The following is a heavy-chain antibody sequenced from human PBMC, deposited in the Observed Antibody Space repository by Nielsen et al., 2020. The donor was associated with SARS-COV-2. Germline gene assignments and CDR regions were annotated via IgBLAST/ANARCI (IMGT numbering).Heavy chain of an antibody. V-gene: IGHV2-5*02. CDR1: GLSLSTSGVG. D-gene: IGHD2-8*01. CDR3: AHRYGLGDAFDY. J-gene: IGHJ4*02. Sequence: SGPTLVKPTQTLTLTCTFSGLSLSTSGVGVGWIRQPPGKALEWLALIYWDDDKRYSPSLKSRLTITKDTSKNQVVLTMTNMDPVDTATYYCAHRYGLGDAFDYWGQGTLVTVSS. CDR2: IYWDDDK.